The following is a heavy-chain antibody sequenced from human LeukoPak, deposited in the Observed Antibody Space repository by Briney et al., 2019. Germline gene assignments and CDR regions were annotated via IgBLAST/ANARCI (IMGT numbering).Heavy chain of an antibody. Sequence: PSETLSLTCTVSGGSISSYYWSWIRQPAGKGLEWIGRIYTSGSTNYNPSLKSRVTMSVDTSKNQFSLKLSSVTAADTAVYYCARTLSLDGYNYLFDYWGQGTLVTVSS. CDR1: GGSISSYY. CDR2: IYTSGST. V-gene: IGHV4-4*07. J-gene: IGHJ4*02. CDR3: ARTLSLDGYNYLFDY. D-gene: IGHD5-24*01.